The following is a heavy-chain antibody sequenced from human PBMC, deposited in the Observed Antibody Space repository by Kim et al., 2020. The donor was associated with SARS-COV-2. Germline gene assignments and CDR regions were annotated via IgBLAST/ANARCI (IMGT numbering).Heavy chain of an antibody. CDR3: GRFQHYSDSSGYYSDY. J-gene: IGHJ4*02. Sequence: SETLSLTCTVSGGSISSSSYYWGWIRQPPGKGLEWIGSIYYSGSTYYNPSLKSRVTISVDTSKNQFSLKLSSVTAADTAVYYCGRFQHYSDSSGYYSDYWGQGTLVTVSS. CDR2: IYYSGST. CDR1: GGSISSSSYY. V-gene: IGHV4-39*07. D-gene: IGHD3-22*01.